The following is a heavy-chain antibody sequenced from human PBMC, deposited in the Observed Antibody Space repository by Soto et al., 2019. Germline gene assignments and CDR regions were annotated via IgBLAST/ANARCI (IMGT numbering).Heavy chain of an antibody. V-gene: IGHV4-30-2*01. CDR2: IYHSGST. J-gene: IGHJ4*02. D-gene: IGHD3-16*01. Sequence: SETLSLTCAVSGGSISSGGYSWSWIRQPPGKGLEWIGYIYHSGSTYYNPSLKGRVTISVDRSKNQFSLKLSSVTAADTAVYYCARVSPPISRSSFDYWGQGTLVTVSS. CDR1: GGSISSGGYS. CDR3: ARVSPPISRSSFDY.